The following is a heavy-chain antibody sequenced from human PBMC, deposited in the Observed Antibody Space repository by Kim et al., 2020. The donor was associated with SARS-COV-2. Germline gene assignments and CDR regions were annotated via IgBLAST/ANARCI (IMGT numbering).Heavy chain of an antibody. V-gene: IGHV4-34*01. J-gene: IGHJ4*02. D-gene: IGHD6-19*01. Sequence: SETLSLTCAVYGGSFSGYYWSWIRQPPGKGLEWIGEINHSGSTNYNPSLKSRVTISVDTSKNQFSLKLSSVTAADTAVYYCAREAVAGVDYWGQGTLVTVSS. CDR1: GGSFSGYY. CDR3: AREAVAGVDY. CDR2: INHSGST.